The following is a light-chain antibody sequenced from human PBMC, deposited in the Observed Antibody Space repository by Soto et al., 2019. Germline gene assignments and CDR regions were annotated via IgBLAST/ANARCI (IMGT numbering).Light chain of an antibody. Sequence: EIVLTQSPGTLSLSPGERATLSCRASQSLTNYYLAWYKQKPGQAPMLLIAAASSRATGMPDRFSGSGSETDFTLTISSLEPEDFAVYYCQQYGSSLPVTFGGGTNVEIK. CDR3: QQYGSSLPVT. CDR2: AAS. J-gene: IGKJ4*01. CDR1: QSLTNYY. V-gene: IGKV3-20*01.